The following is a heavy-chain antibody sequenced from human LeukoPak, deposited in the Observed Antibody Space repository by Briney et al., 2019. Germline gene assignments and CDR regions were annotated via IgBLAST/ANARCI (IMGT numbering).Heavy chain of an antibody. D-gene: IGHD3/OR15-3a*01. J-gene: IGHJ4*02. CDR3: ARWNYDIWTGHRYFDY. CDR2: FDYSGGS. V-gene: IGHV4-59*01. Sequence: SETLSLTCNVSGDSFRGFYWGWIRQPPGKGLEWIGYFDYSGGSNYNPALESRVIISVDTSKNQFSLKLRSLTAADTAVYYCARWNYDIWTGHRYFDYWGQGTLVIVSS. CDR1: GDSFRGFY.